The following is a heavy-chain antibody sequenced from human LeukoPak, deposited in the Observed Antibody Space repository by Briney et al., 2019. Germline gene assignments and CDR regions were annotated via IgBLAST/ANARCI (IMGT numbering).Heavy chain of an antibody. CDR2: IWYDGSNK. CDR3: ARELPPVVKFYFDY. V-gene: IGHV3-33*01. CDR1: GFTFSNSG. Sequence: GRSLRLSCAAPGFTFSNSGMHWVRQAPGKGLEWVAVIWYDGSNKYYADSVKGRFTISRDNSKNTLYLQMNSLRAEDTAVYYCARELPPVVKFYFDYWGQGTLVTVSS. D-gene: IGHD3-22*01. J-gene: IGHJ4*02.